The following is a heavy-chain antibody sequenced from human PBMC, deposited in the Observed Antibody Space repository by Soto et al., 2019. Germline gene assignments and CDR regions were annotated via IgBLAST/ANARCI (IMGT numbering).Heavy chain of an antibody. CDR3: AKDRGSGWYEDFDY. Sequence: QVQLVQSGAEVKKPGASVKVSCKTSGYTFIAYYLHWVRQAPGQGLEWMGWINPNSGRTNYAQNFQGRVTLTGDTSISTAYMELSSLSSDDTDVYYCAKDRGSGWYEDFDYWGQGTLVTVSS. V-gene: IGHV1-2*02. J-gene: IGHJ4*02. CDR1: GYTFIAYY. D-gene: IGHD6-19*01. CDR2: INPNSGRT.